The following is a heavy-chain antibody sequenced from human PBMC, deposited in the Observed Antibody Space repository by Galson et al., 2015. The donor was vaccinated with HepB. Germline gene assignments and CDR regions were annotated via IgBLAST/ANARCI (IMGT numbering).Heavy chain of an antibody. CDR2: INPSGGST. CDR1: GYTFITYQ. D-gene: IGHD6-6*01. V-gene: IGHV1-46*01. J-gene: IGHJ3*01. Sequence: SVKVSCKASGYTFITYQMHWVRQAPGQGLEWMGTINPSGGSTIYAQKFQGRVTMTRETSTSKVSMELSRLRSEDTAVYYCTRIRRSGDGFDLWGQGTMVTVSS. CDR3: TRIRRSGDGFDL.